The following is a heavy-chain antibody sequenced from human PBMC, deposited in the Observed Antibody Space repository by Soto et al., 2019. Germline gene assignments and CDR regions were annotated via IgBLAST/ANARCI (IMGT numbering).Heavy chain of an antibody. V-gene: IGHV4-30-2*01. Sequence: QLQLQESGSGLVKPSQTLSLTCAVSGGSISSGGYSWSWIRQPPGKGLEWIGYIYHSGSTYYNPSLKCRVTISVDRSKNQFSLMRSSVTAADTAVYYCARGCTTVTTYVFFDYCGQGTLVTVSS. D-gene: IGHD4-17*01. CDR3: ARGCTTVTTYVFFDY. CDR1: GGSISSGGYS. CDR2: IYHSGST. J-gene: IGHJ4*02.